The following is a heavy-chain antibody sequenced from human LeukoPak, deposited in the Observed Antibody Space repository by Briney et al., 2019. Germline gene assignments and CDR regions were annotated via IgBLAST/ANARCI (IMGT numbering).Heavy chain of an antibody. V-gene: IGHV1-46*01. CDR3: ARDLRRSSNYYDSSGYSPNDAFDI. D-gene: IGHD3-22*01. CDR1: GYTFTSNY. J-gene: IGHJ3*02. Sequence: ASVKVSCKAFGYTFTSNYMHWVRQAPGQGPEWMGVISPSGGSTTYAQKFQGRVTMTRDMSTSTVYMELSSLRSEDTAVYYCARDLRRSSNYYDSSGYSPNDAFDIWGQGTMVTVSS. CDR2: ISPSGGST.